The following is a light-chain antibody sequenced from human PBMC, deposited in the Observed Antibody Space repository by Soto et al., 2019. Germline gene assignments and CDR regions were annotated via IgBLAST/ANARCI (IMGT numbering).Light chain of an antibody. Sequence: EIVMTQSPATLSVSPGERATLSCRASQSVNSNLAWYRQKPGQAPRLLISDASTRATGVPARFSGSGSGTEFTLTISRLQYEDSGIYYCQQYNFWPPLTFGGGTKVEIK. V-gene: IGKV3-15*01. CDR1: QSVNSN. CDR3: QQYNFWPPLT. J-gene: IGKJ4*01. CDR2: DAS.